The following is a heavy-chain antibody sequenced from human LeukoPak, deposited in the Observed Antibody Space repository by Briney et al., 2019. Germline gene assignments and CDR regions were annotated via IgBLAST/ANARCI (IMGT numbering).Heavy chain of an antibody. J-gene: IGHJ4*02. D-gene: IGHD6-13*01. V-gene: IGHV3-7*01. Sequence: GGSLRLSCAASGFTFSSYSMNWVRQAPGKGLEWVANIKQDGSTKYYVDSVKGRFTISRDNAKNSVYLQMNSLRVEDTAVYHCARIGYSSSSLDYWGQGTLVTVS. CDR3: ARIGYSSSSLDY. CDR1: GFTFSSYS. CDR2: IKQDGSTK.